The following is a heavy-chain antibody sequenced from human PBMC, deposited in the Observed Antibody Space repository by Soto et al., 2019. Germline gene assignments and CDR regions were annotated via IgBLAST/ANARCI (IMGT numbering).Heavy chain of an antibody. V-gene: IGHV3-21*06. J-gene: IGHJ3*02. CDR1: GFSFISYN. Sequence: EVQLVESGGGLVKPEESLRLSCAASGFSFISYNMTWVRQAPGKGLEWVSSISTSGSYIFYAGSVRGRFTIFRDDAKSLLHRQMNGLRVEDTAVYYCATIGDRDGFDIWAQGTTVIVSS. CDR3: ATIGDRDGFDI. D-gene: IGHD4-17*01. CDR2: ISTSGSYI.